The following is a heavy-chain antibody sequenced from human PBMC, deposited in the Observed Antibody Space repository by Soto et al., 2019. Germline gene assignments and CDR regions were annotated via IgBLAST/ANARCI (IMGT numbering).Heavy chain of an antibody. J-gene: IGHJ4*02. CDR3: ARDTGTSCSGGTCYATFDS. Sequence: SETLSLTCAVYGGSFSGYYWSWIRQPPGKGLEWIGEINHSGSTNYNPSLKSRVTISVDRSKNQFSLRLSSVTAADSAVYYCARDTGTSCSGGTCYATFDSWGQGTLVTVSS. CDR1: GGSFSGYY. D-gene: IGHD2-15*01. V-gene: IGHV4-34*01. CDR2: INHSGST.